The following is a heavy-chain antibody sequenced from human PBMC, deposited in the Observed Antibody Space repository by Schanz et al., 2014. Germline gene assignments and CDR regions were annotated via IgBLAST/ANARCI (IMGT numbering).Heavy chain of an antibody. J-gene: IGHJ4*02. Sequence: QVQLVQSEAAVKKPGASVKVSCKASGYFFSSYGISWVRQAPGQGLEWMGWISPYNGNTKYAEKLEDRVTMTTDISTSTAYMQLRSLTSDDAAVYYCARVFRGDYLSELDFWGQGTQVIVSS. D-gene: IGHD2-21*02. V-gene: IGHV1-18*01. CDR3: ARVFRGDYLSELDF. CDR2: ISPYNGNT. CDR1: GYFFSSYG.